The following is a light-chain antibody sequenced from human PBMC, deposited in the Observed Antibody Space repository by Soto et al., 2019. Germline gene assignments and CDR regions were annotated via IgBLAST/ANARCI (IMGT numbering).Light chain of an antibody. CDR3: QNSGDFRWT. J-gene: IGKJ1*01. CDR2: GES. V-gene: IGKV3D-15*01. Sequence: EIVMTQAPATLSVSPGERATLSCRASQSVSSNLAWYQQKPGQAPRIIIYGESTRATGIPDRFSGRGFGTDLNLTISRLEPEDFAVYYCQNSGDFRWTFGQGTKVDIK. CDR1: QSVSSN.